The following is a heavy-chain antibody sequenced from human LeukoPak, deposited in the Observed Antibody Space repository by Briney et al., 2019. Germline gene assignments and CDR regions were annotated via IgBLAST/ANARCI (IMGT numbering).Heavy chain of an antibody. CDR1: GFTFTNYA. Sequence: GGSLRLSCVASGFTFTNYAMSWVRQAPGKGLEWDSAISDRGDRQYYADSVKGRFTISRDNSMNTLRLQMNSLSVEDTAVYYCVVYTGGYRSQFWGQGTLVTVSS. CDR3: VVYTGGYRSQF. V-gene: IGHV3-23*01. D-gene: IGHD5-24*01. CDR2: ISDRGDRQ. J-gene: IGHJ4*02.